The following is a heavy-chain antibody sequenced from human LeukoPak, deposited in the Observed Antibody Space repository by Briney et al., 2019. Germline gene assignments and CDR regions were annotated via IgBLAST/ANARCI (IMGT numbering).Heavy chain of an antibody. J-gene: IGHJ4*02. CDR3: ARRVWQLWYFDY. D-gene: IGHD5-18*01. Sequence: SVKVSCKASGYTFTSYGISWVRQAPGQGLEWMGWISAYNGNTNYTQKLQGRVTMTTDTSTSTAYMELRSLRSDDTAVYYCARRVWQLWYFDYWGQGTLVTVSS. CDR1: GYTFTSYG. V-gene: IGHV1-18*01. CDR2: ISAYNGNT.